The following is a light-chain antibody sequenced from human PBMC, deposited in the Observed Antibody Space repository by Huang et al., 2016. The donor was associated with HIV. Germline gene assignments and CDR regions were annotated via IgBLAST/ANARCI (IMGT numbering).Light chain of an antibody. J-gene: IGKJ1*01. Sequence: DIQMTQSPSTLSASVGDRVTITCRASQSISSWLAWYQQKPGKAPKLLIYKASSLESGCPSRFSGSGSGTEFTLTISILQPDDFATYYCQQYNSYSWTFGQGTKVEIK. CDR2: KAS. CDR3: QQYNSYSWT. V-gene: IGKV1-5*03. CDR1: QSISSW.